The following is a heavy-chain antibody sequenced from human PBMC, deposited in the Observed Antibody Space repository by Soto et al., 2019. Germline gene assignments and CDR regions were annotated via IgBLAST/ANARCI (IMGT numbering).Heavy chain of an antibody. J-gene: IGHJ4*02. Sequence: QVQLVQSGAEVRKPGASVKVSCKTSGYTFTNYDINWVRQAPGQGLEWMGWMNPKNGYTGYAQKFQGRVTTTRNTPTTTAYMEVSSLTSDDTAVYYCARGPSPDDYWTGFSDAYWGQGTLVTVSS. V-gene: IGHV1-8*01. CDR1: GYTFTNYD. CDR2: MNPKNGYT. D-gene: IGHD3-3*01. CDR3: ARGPSPDDYWTGFSDAY.